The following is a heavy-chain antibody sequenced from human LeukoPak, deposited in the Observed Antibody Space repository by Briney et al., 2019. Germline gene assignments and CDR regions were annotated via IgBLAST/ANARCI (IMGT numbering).Heavy chain of an antibody. D-gene: IGHD3-22*01. J-gene: IGHJ4*02. V-gene: IGHV3-23*01. CDR3: AKDSSGYYRDY. CDR2: ISGSGGST. CDR1: GFTFSNYV. Sequence: GGSLRLSCAASGFTFSNYVMSWVRQAPGKGLEWVSAISGSGGSTYYADSVKGRFTISRDNSKNTLYLQMNSLRAEDTAVYYCAKDSSGYYRDYWGQGTLVTVSS.